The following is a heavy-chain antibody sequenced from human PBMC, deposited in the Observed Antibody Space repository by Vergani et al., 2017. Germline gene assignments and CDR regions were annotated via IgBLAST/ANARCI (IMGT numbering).Heavy chain of an antibody. J-gene: IGHJ4*02. CDR2: IYTSGST. CDR1: GYSISSSNW. Sequence: QLQLQESGPGLVKPSDTLSLTCAVSGYSISSSNWWGWIRQPPGKGLEWIGRIYTSGSTNYNPSLKSRVTISVDTSKNQFSLKLSSVTAADTAVYYCARSSISRPFDYWGQGTLVTVSS. V-gene: IGHV4-28*01. CDR3: ARSSISRPFDY. D-gene: IGHD2/OR15-2a*01.